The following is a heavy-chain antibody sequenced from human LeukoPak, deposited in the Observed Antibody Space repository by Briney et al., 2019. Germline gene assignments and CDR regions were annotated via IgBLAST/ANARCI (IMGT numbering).Heavy chain of an antibody. CDR1: GFTFSDYF. J-gene: IGHJ4*02. Sequence: PGGSLRLSCAVSGFTFSDYFLDWVRQAPGKGLEWVGRSRNKARSYTTEYAASVKGRFTISRDDSKNSLYLQMNSLNIDTAVYYCVRVGFVAGSDYLDSWGQGTLVTVST. V-gene: IGHV3-72*01. CDR2: SRNKARSYTT. CDR3: VRVGFVAGSDYLDS. D-gene: IGHD6-19*01.